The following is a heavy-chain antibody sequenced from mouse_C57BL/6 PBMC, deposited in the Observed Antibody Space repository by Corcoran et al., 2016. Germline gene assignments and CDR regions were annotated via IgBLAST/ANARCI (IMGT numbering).Heavy chain of an antibody. J-gene: IGHJ4*01. D-gene: IGHD4-1*01. Sequence: QVQLKQSGAELVRPGASVKLSCKASGYTFTDYYINWVKQRPGQGLEWIARIYPGSGNTYYNEKFKGKATLTAEKSSSTAYMQLSSLTSEDSAVYFCARVLTGSYAMDYWGQGTSVTVSS. V-gene: IGHV1-76*01. CDR2: IYPGSGNT. CDR1: GYTFTDYY. CDR3: ARVLTGSYAMDY.